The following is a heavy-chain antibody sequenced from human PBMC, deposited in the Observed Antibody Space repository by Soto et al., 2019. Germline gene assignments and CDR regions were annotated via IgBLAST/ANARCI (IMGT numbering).Heavy chain of an antibody. CDR2: ISGPNGNT. V-gene: IGHV1-18*01. CDR3: ARDRYDSSGYYLGADY. D-gene: IGHD3-22*01. CDR1: GYTFTSYG. J-gene: IGHJ4*02. Sequence: QVQLVQSGAEVKKPGASVKVSCKASGYTFTSYGFSWVRQAPGQGLEWMGCISGPNGNTNYAQKLQGSVTMTTDTSTSTGYMELRSLRSDDTAVYYCARDRYDSSGYYLGADYWGQGTLVTVSS.